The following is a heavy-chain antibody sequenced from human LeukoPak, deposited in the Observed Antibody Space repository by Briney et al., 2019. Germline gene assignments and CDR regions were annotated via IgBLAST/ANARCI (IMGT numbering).Heavy chain of an antibody. CDR2: IENSGTT. CDR1: GGSISSSFD. J-gene: IGHJ4*02. V-gene: IGHV4-4*09. Sequence: SETLSLTCSISGGSISSSFDWSWIRQPPGKGLEWIGSIENSGTTNYNPSLKSRVTMSVDTSRKQFSLNLRSVTAADTAVYYCALSTRRYYFNYWGQGTPVTVSS. CDR3: ALSTRRYYFNY.